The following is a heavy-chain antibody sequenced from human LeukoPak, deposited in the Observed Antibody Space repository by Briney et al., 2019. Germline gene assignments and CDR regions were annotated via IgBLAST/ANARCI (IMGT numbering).Heavy chain of an antibody. Sequence: GGSLRLSCAASGFTLSPYTTAWVRQAPGKGLEWVSSVSRNSNYIYYADSVKGRFTISRDSATDSVHLQMNSLRAEDTALYFCARDFGVLVDASMGYVGRFDLWGQGTLVTVSS. CDR2: VSRNSNYI. CDR1: GFTLSPYT. J-gene: IGHJ4*02. D-gene: IGHD5-18*01. V-gene: IGHV3-21*01. CDR3: ARDFGVLVDASMGYVGRFDL.